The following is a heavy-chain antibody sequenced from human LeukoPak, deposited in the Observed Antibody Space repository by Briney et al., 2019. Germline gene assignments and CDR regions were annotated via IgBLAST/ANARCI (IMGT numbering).Heavy chain of an antibody. V-gene: IGHV3-48*01. CDR3: ARRGDYAGGLGYYGMDV. CDR2: ISSSSSTI. CDR1: GFTFSSYS. D-gene: IGHD4-17*01. Sequence: GESLKISCAASGFTFSSYSMSWVRQAPGKGLEWVSYISSSSSTIYYADSVKGRFTISRDNAKNSLYLQMNSLRAEDTAVYYCARRGDYAGGLGYYGMDVWGQGTTVTVSS. J-gene: IGHJ6*02.